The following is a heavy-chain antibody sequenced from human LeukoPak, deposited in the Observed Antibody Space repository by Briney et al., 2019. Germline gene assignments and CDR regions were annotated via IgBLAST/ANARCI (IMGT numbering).Heavy chain of an antibody. D-gene: IGHD1-26*01. V-gene: IGHV4-59*01. CDR2: IFYSGST. Sequence: SETLSLTCTVSGGSISGYYWSWIRQPPGKGREWIGYIFYSGSTNYNPSLKSRVTISVDTSKNQFSLKLSSVTAADTAVYYCARGEWDLLFDYWGQGTLVTVSS. CDR3: ARGEWDLLFDY. J-gene: IGHJ4*02. CDR1: GGSISGYY.